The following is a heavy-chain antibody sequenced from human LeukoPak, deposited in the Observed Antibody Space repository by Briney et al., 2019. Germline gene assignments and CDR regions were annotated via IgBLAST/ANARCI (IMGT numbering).Heavy chain of an antibody. V-gene: IGHV3-9*01. CDR3: AKDIGGPLDYYYGMDV. CDR2: ISWNSGSI. Sequence: PGGSLRLSCAAFGFTFDDYAMHWVRQAPGKGLEWVSGISWNSGSIGYADSVKGRFTISRDNAKNSLYLQMNSLRAEDTALYYCAKDIGGPLDYYYGMDVWGQGTTVTVSS. J-gene: IGHJ6*02. CDR1: GFTFDDYA. D-gene: IGHD6-25*01.